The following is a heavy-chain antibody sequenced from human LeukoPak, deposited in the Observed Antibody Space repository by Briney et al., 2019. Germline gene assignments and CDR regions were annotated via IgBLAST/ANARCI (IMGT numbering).Heavy chain of an antibody. CDR2: LTGSGGST. V-gene: IGHV3-23*01. D-gene: IGHD6-19*01. CDR3: AKVPPGWLGSAFDI. Sequence: GGSLRLSCATSGFTFSIYAMTWVRQAPGKGLEWVSTLTGSGGSTYYADSVKGRFTISRDNSKNTLSLQMNSLRAEDTAVYYCAKVPPGWLGSAFDIWGQGTTVTVSS. J-gene: IGHJ3*02. CDR1: GFTFSIYA.